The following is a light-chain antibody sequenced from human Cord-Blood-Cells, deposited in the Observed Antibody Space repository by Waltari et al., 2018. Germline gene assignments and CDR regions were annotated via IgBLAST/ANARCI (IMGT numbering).Light chain of an antibody. CDR3: NSRDSSGNHVV. J-gene: IGLJ2*01. CDR2: GKN. V-gene: IGLV3-19*01. Sequence: SSELTQDPAVSVALGQTVRITCPGDRLRSYSSSWYQQKPGQAPILVIYGKNNRPSGIPDRFSGSSSGNTASLTITGAQAEEEADYYCNSRDSSGNHVVFGGGTKLTVL. CDR1: RLRSYS.